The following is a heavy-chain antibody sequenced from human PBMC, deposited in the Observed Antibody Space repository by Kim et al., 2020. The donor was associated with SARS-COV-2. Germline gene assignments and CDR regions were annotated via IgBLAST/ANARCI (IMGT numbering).Heavy chain of an antibody. CDR3: ARGYCSGGSCHPSYSFHMDV. CDR2: TRNKVNSYTT. D-gene: IGHD2-15*01. V-gene: IGHV3-72*01. Sequence: GGSLRLSCAASGFTFSDHYMDWVRQGPGKGLEWVARTRNKVNSYTTEYAASVKGRFIISRDESRNSLFLQMNSLKTEDTAVYYWARGYCSGGSCHPSYSFHMDVWGQGTTVTVSS. CDR1: GFTFSDHY. J-gene: IGHJ6*02.